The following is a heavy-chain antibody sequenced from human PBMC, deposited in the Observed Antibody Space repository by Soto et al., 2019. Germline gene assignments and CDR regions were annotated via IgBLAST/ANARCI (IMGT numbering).Heavy chain of an antibody. CDR3: ARPAGGHDAGGNYMDV. CDR2: IIPIVGLT. Sequence: QVQLLQSGSEVKKPGSSVKVSCRASGGSLSSYPVTWVRQAPGQGLEWMGRIIPIVGLTNYAQKFQGRVTMSADKSTSTGYMELSSLRSDDTAVYYCARPAGGHDAGGNYMDVWGKGTTVIVSS. CDR1: GGSLSSYP. J-gene: IGHJ6*03. V-gene: IGHV1-69*02. D-gene: IGHD2-8*02.